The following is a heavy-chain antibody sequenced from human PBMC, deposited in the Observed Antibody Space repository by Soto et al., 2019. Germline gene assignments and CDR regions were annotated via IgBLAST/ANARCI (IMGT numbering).Heavy chain of an antibody. D-gene: IGHD3-10*02. V-gene: IGHV5-51*01. J-gene: IGHJ6*02. CDR1: GYRFTSYW. CDR2: IYPGDSDT. Sequence: PGESLKISCKGSGYRFTSYWIGWVRQMPGKGLEWMGIIYPGDSDTRYSPSFQGQVTISADKSISTAYLQWSSLKASDTAMYYCASHMSLDYYYYGMDVWGQGTTVTVSS. CDR3: ASHMSLDYYYYGMDV.